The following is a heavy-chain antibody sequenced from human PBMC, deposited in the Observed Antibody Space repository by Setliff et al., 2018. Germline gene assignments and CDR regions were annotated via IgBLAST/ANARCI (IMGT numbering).Heavy chain of an antibody. J-gene: IGHJ4*02. D-gene: IGHD3-9*01. CDR2: INTNFGSA. Sequence: EASVKVSCKASGGTFSRYVMNWVRQAPGQGLEWMGGINTNFGSASYAQKLQGRVTITTDESTSTAYMELSSLRSEDTAIYYCARDEGNDILTGYYPHWGQGTLVTVSS. CDR3: ARDEGNDILTGYYPH. V-gene: IGHV1-69*05. CDR1: GGTFSRYV.